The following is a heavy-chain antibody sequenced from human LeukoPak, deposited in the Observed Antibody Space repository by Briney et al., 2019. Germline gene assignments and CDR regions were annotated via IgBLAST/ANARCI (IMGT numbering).Heavy chain of an antibody. D-gene: IGHD2-8*02. Sequence: GGSLRLSCAASGFTFSNYAMSWVRQAPGKGLEWVSAITGSGDTTIYADSVKGRFTISRDNSKNTLYLQMNSLRAEDTAVYYCAKPDCTGTSCYQFDCWGQGTLVTVS. CDR2: ITGSGDTT. J-gene: IGHJ4*02. V-gene: IGHV3-23*01. CDR3: AKPDCTGTSCYQFDC. CDR1: GFTFSNYA.